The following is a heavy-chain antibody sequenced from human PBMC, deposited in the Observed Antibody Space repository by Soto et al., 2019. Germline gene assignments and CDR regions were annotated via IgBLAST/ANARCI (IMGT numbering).Heavy chain of an antibody. Sequence: PGRYLRLSCAVSGFTLSSYSMNWVRQAPGKGLEWVSSITSSSAYKYYADSVKGRFTVSRDNARNSLYLQMNSLRAEDTAVYFCARDAWYRSRWPEEVFYISGQGTMV. CDR3: ARDAWYRSRWPEEVFYI. J-gene: IGHJ3*02. CDR1: GFTLSSYS. CDR2: ITSSSAYK. D-gene: IGHD6-13*01. V-gene: IGHV3-21*01.